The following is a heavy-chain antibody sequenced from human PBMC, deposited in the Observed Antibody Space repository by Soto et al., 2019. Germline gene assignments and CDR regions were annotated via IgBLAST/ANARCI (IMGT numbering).Heavy chain of an antibody. CDR2: ISVSVGST. V-gene: IGHV3-23*01. CDR1: GFPFAPST. CDR3: AKRDVPHSTSNAYFYDH. J-gene: IGHJ4*02. D-gene: IGHD2-21*02. Sequence: SCGVSGFPFAPSTMSWVRQAPGKGLEWVSTISVSVGSTYSADSVQGRFTVSSDISDNTLFLRMTSLTADDTAVYFCAKRDVPHSTSNAYFYDHWGRGVLVTVSS.